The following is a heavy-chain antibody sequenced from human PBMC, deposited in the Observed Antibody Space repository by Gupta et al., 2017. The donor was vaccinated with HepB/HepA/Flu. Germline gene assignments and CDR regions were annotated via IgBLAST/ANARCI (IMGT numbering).Heavy chain of an antibody. V-gene: IGHV2-26*01. CDR2: IFSNDEK. D-gene: IGHD1-14*01. CDR1: GFSLNNTRMG. Sequence: QVTLKESGPVLVKPTETLTLTCAVSGFSLNNTRMGVSWIRQPPGKALEWLAHIFSNDEKSYNTSLKSRLTISEDTSKSQVVLTLTNMDPVDTATYFCARLRFCDRFPLDNGGQGILVTVSS. J-gene: IGHJ4*02. CDR3: ARLRFCDRFPLDN.